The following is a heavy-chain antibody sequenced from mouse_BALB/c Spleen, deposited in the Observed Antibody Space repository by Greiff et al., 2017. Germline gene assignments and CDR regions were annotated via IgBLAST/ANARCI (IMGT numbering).Heavy chain of an antibody. J-gene: IGHJ4*01. CDR2: INPNNGGT. V-gene: IGHV1-18*01. Sequence: EVKLMESGPELVKPGASVKISCKTSGYTFTEYTMHWVKQSHGKSLEWIGGINPNNGGTSYNQKFKGKATLTVDKSSSTAYMELRSLTSEDSAVYYCAREYGNYGRAMDYWGQGTSVTVSS. CDR1: GYTFTEYT. CDR3: AREYGNYGRAMDY. D-gene: IGHD2-10*02.